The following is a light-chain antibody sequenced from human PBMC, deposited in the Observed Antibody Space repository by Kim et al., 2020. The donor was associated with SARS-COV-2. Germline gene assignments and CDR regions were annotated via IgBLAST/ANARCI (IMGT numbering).Light chain of an antibody. CDR1: NIGSQS. J-gene: IGLJ1*01. V-gene: IGLV3-21*04. CDR2: YDS. CDR3: QVWDRSSDHYV. Sequence: APGKTARMTCEGYNIGSQSVHWYQQKPGQAPVLVIYYDSDRPSGIPERLSGSRSGNTATLTISRVEAGDEADYYCQVWDRSSDHYVFGTGTKVTVL.